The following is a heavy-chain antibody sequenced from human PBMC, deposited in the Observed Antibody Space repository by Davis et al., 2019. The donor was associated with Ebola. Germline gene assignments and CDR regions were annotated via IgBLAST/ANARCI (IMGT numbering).Heavy chain of an antibody. V-gene: IGHV5-51*01. CDR2: IYPSDSDT. D-gene: IGHD2-15*01. CDR1: GYSFTSYW. Sequence: GESLKISCKGSGYSFTSYWIGWVRQMPGKGLEWMGIIYPSDSDTRYSPSFQGQVTISADKSISTAYLQWSSLKASDTAIYYCARPLISTATQSDYWGQGTLVTVSS. CDR3: ARPLISTATQSDY. J-gene: IGHJ4*02.